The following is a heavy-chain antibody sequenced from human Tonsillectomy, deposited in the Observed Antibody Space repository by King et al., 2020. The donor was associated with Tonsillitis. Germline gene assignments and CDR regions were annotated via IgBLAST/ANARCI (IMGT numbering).Heavy chain of an antibody. V-gene: IGHV3-11*01. CDR3: ARRTCNYYYYGLDV. J-gene: IGHJ6*02. CDR1: GFAFSDYY. Sequence: VQLVESGGGLVKPGGSLRLSCAASGFAFSDYYMSWIRQAPGKGLEWVSSISSGGSTMSYAASVMGRFTISRDNAKKSLYLQMNKLRVEDTAIYYCARRTCNYYYYGLDVWGQGTTVTVSS. CDR2: ISSGGSTM.